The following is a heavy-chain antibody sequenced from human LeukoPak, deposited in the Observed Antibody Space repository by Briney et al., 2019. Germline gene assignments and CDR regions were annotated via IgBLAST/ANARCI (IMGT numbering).Heavy chain of an antibody. CDR1: GYTLTGYY. J-gene: IGHJ4*02. CDR3: AREYSTNWYLLWDF. Sequence: GASVKVSCKASGYTLTGYYIHWVRQAPGQGLEWMGRIDPDSGGTNYAQKFQGRVTMARDTSINTAYMELSRLRSDDTAVYYCAREYSTNWYLLWDFWGQGTLVTVSS. CDR2: IDPDSGGT. V-gene: IGHV1-2*06. D-gene: IGHD2-8*01.